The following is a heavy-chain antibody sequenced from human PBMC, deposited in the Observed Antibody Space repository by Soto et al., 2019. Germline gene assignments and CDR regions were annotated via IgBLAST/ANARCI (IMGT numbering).Heavy chain of an antibody. CDR1: GGSISSYY. D-gene: IGHD2-15*01. Sequence: PSETLSLTCTVSGGSISSYYWSWIRQPPGKGLEWIGYIYYSGSTYYNPSLKSRVTISVDTSKNQFSLKRSSVTAADTAVYYCASVVRDDAFDIWGQGTMVTVSS. CDR3: ASVVRDDAFDI. V-gene: IGHV4-59*06. J-gene: IGHJ3*02. CDR2: IYYSGST.